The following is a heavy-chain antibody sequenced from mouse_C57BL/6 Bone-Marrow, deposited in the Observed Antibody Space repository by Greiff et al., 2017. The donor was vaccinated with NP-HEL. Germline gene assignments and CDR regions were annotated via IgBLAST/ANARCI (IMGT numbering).Heavy chain of an antibody. Sequence: EVQLVESGGGLVKPGGSLKLSCAASGFTFSDYGMHWVRQAPEKGLEWVAYISSGSSTIYYADTVKGRFTISRDNAKNTLFLQMTSLRSEDTAMYYCARRYFRYFDYWGQGTTLTVSS. CDR1: GFTFSDYG. V-gene: IGHV5-17*01. J-gene: IGHJ2*01. CDR2: ISSGSSTI. D-gene: IGHD1-1*01. CDR3: ARRYFRYFDY.